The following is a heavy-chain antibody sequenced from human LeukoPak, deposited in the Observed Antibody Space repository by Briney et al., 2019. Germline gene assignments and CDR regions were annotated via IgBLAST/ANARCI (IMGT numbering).Heavy chain of an antibody. CDR3: ARVLPYYYYYGMDV. CDR1: GGSFSGYY. J-gene: IGHJ6*02. CDR2: INHSGST. Sequence: PSETLSLTCAVYGGSFSGYYWSWIRQPPGKGLEWIGEINHSGSTNYNPSLKSRVTISVDTSKNQFSLKLSSVTAADTAVYYCARVLPYYYYYGMDVWGQGTTVTVSS. D-gene: IGHD4/OR15-4a*01. V-gene: IGHV4-34*01.